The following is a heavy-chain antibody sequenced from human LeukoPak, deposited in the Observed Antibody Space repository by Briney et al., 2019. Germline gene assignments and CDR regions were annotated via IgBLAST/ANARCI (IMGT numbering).Heavy chain of an antibody. J-gene: IGHJ4*02. CDR1: GFIFSTYA. Sequence: PGGSLRLSCAASGFIFSTYAMSWVRQAPGKGLEWVSTISGSGGRTYYVDSVKGRFTISRDNSKNTLYLQMNSLRAEDTAVYYCAKNYYDILTAQIGWGQGILVTVSS. CDR3: AKNYYDILTAQIG. D-gene: IGHD3-9*01. CDR2: ISGSGGRT. V-gene: IGHV3-23*01.